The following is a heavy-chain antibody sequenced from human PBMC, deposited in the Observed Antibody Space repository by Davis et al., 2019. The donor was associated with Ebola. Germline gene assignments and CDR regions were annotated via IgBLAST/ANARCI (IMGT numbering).Heavy chain of an antibody. V-gene: IGHV5-51*01. CDR3: ARLGGAYYASGRGNYGEGV. Sequence: GGSLRLSCKTSGYFFSMHWIAWVRQKPGKGLEWMGIIYPADSDTRYSPSFQGQVTISADKSIRTAYLQWSSLKASDTAMYYCARLGGAYYASGRGNYGEGVWGQGTTVIVSS. CDR2: IYPADSDT. J-gene: IGHJ6*02. CDR1: GYFFSMHW. D-gene: IGHD3-10*01.